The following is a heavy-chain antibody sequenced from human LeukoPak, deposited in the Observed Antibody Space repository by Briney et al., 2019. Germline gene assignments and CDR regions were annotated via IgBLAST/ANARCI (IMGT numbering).Heavy chain of an antibody. CDR1: GYIFTGYY. V-gene: IGHV1-2*02. D-gene: IGHD3-16*01. J-gene: IGHJ4*02. CDR2: INPNGGAT. CDR3: ARDERYSDADHHYPDLGY. Sequence: GASVTVSCKASGYIFTGYYLFWVRQAPGQGLEWMGWINPNGGATRHAQKFQGRVTLTSDTSIRTTYMEMSSLTPDDTAVYYCARDERYSDADHHYPDLGYWGQGTLVTVSS.